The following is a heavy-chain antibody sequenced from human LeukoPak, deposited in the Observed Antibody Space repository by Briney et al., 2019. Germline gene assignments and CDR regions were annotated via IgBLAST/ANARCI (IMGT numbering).Heavy chain of an antibody. CDR3: ARAGSGWFYNAAFDI. CDR1: GGTFSSYA. Sequence: SVKVSCKASGGTFSSYAISWVRQAPGQGLEWMGGIIPIFGTANYAQKFQGRVTITADESTSTAYMELSSLRSDDTAVYYCARAGSGWFYNAAFDIWGQGTMVTVSS. J-gene: IGHJ3*02. V-gene: IGHV1-69*13. D-gene: IGHD6-19*01. CDR2: IIPIFGTA.